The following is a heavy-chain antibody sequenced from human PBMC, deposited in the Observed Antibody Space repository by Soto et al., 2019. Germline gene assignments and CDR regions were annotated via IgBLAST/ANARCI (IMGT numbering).Heavy chain of an antibody. CDR1: GYTFITYL. V-gene: IGHV1-3*01. CDR3: ARCGNCHSSSYYHDDWFDP. CDR2: INGGNGNT. Sequence: VASVKVSCKASGYTFITYLMHWVRQAPGQRLEWMGRINGGNGNTDYSQKFQGRLTITRDTSASTVYMELSSLRSEDTAVYYCARCGNCHSSSYYHDDWFDPWGQGTLVTVSS. D-gene: IGHD3-22*01. J-gene: IGHJ5*02.